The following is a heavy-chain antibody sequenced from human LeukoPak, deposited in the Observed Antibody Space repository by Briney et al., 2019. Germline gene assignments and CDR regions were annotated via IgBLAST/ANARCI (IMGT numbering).Heavy chain of an antibody. J-gene: IGHJ4*02. Sequence: PSETLSLTCTVSGGSISSHYWSWIRQPPGKGLEWIGYIYYSGSTNYNPSLKSRVTISVDTSKNQFSLKLSSVTAVDTAVYYCARDRVGFDYWGQGTLVTVSS. CDR2: IYYSGST. D-gene: IGHD1-26*01. V-gene: IGHV4-59*11. CDR3: ARDRVGFDY. CDR1: GGSISSHY.